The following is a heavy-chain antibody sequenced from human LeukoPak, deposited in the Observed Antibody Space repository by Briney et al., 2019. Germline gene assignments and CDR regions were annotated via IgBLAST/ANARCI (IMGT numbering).Heavy chain of an antibody. Sequence: GGSLRLSCAASGFTFSRYAMSWVRPAPGKGLEWVSAISGSGGSTYYADSVKGRFTISRDNSKNTLYLQMNSLRAEDTAVYYCAKPVVPAAIRGNWFDPWGQGTLVTVSS. J-gene: IGHJ5*02. CDR3: AKPVVPAAIRGNWFDP. CDR2: ISGSGGST. D-gene: IGHD2-2*01. CDR1: GFTFSRYA. V-gene: IGHV3-23*01.